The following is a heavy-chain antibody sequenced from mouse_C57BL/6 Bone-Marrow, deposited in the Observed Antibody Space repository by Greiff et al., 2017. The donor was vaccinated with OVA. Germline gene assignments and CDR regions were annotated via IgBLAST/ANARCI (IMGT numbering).Heavy chain of an antibody. CDR2: ISYDGSN. D-gene: IGHD1-1*01. J-gene: IGHJ2*01. CDR3: ARSGSSYGYFDY. V-gene: IGHV3-6*01. Sequence: EVQLQESGPGLVKPSQSLSLTCSVTGYSITSGYYWNWIRQFPGNKLEWMGYISYDGSNNYNPSLKNRISITRDTSKNQFFLKLNSVTTEDTATYYCARSGSSYGYFDYWGQGTTLTVSS. CDR1: GYSITSGYY.